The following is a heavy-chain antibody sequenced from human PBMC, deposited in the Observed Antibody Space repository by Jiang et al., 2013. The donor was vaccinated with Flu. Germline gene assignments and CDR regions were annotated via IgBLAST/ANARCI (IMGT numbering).Heavy chain of an antibody. Sequence: QVQLQESGSGLVKPSETLSLTCTVSGASVSSGDYFWSWIRQPPGKGPECIGYLYYSGNTYYSPSLKSRLNISVDTSKNQFSLSLRSVTAADTAVYFCAAATSVTMWAFDFWGQGTMVTAAS. CDR1: GASVSSGDYF. J-gene: IGHJ3*01. CDR3: AAATSVTMWAFDF. V-gene: IGHV4-30-4*01. CDR2: LYYSGNT. D-gene: IGHD3-10*02.